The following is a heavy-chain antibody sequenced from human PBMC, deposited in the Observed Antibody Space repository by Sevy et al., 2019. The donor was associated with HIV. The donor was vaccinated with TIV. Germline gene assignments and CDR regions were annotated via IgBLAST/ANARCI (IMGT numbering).Heavy chain of an antibody. Sequence: GGSLRLSCAASGLSSNTYVMSWVRQAPGKGLQWVSTISPNGGSTYYADSVKGRFTISRDNSRNTVFLQVNSLRAEDTAVYYCAKESLDGYYWGQGTLVTVSS. CDR1: GLSSNTYV. J-gene: IGHJ4*02. CDR2: ISPNGGST. CDR3: AKESLDGYY. V-gene: IGHV3-23*01. D-gene: IGHD2-21*01.